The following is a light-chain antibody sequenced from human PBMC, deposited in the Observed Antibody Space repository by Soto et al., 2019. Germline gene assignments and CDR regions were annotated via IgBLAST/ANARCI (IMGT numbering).Light chain of an antibody. CDR1: QSISNF. J-gene: IGKJ1*01. CDR3: QQSFSTPG. Sequence: DIQLIQSPSSLSASVGDRVTITCRASQSISNFLNWYQQKPGKAPELLIYAASNLQGGVPSRFSGSGSGTDFTLTISSLHPEDFATYYCQQSFSTPGFGRGTKVEVK. V-gene: IGKV1-39*01. CDR2: AAS.